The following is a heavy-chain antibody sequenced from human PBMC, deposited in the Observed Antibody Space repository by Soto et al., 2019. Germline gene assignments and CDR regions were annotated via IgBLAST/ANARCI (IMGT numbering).Heavy chain of an antibody. V-gene: IGHV3-9*01. CDR2: ISWNSGSI. J-gene: IGHJ4*02. Sequence: EVQLVESGGGLVQPGRSLRLSCAASGFTFDDYAMHWVRQAPGKGLEWVSGISWNSGSIGYADSVKGRFTISRDNAKNSLYLQMNSLSAEDTALYYCAKDGLDDYGDYPFDYWGQGTLVTVSS. CDR3: AKDGLDDYGDYPFDY. D-gene: IGHD4-17*01. CDR1: GFTFDDYA.